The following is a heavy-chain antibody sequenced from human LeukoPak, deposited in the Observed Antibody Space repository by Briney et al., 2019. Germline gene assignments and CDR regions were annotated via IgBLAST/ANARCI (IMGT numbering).Heavy chain of an antibody. CDR2: MYYSGST. V-gene: IGHV4-59*12. J-gene: IGHJ4*02. CDR3: ARDPPRKYYDSSGPGYYFDY. Sequence: SETLSLTCTVSGGSITGYYWSWIRQPPGKGLEWIGYMYYSGSTYYNPSLKSRVTISVDTSKNQFSLKLSSVTAADTAVYYCARDPPRKYYDSSGPGYYFDYWGQGTLVTVSS. CDR1: GGSITGYY. D-gene: IGHD3-22*01.